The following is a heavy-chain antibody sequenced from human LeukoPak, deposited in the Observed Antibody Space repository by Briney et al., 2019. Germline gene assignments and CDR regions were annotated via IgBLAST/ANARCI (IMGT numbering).Heavy chain of an antibody. CDR3: ARDPGYSYGSGAFDI. CDR1: GYTFTSYY. V-gene: IGHV1-69*04. CDR2: IIPILGIA. J-gene: IGHJ3*02. D-gene: IGHD5-18*01. Sequence: GASVKVSCKASGYTFTSYYLHWVRQAPGQGLEWMGRIIPILGIANYAQKFQGRVTITADKSTSTAHMELSSLRSEDTAVYYCARDPGYSYGSGAFDIWGQGTMVTVSS.